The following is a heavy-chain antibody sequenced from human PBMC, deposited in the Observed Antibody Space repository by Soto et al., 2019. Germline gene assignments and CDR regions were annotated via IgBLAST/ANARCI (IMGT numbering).Heavy chain of an antibody. Sequence: EVQLVESGGGLVVPGGSLSLSCVASGFTFSSYHMSWVRQAPGKGLEWVSSINPSSTHIYYADSVRGRFAISRDHSKNXXXXXXXXXXXXXXXXXXXXXXXCGGGGCYLRRDAFDVWGQGTLVTVSS. CDR2: INPSSTHI. J-gene: IGHJ3*01. CDR1: GFTFSSYH. CDR3: XXXXCGGGGCYLRRDAFDV. D-gene: IGHD2-15*01. V-gene: IGHV3-21*01.